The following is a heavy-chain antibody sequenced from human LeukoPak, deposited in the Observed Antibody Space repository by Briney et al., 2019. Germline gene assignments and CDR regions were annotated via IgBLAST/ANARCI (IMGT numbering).Heavy chain of an antibody. D-gene: IGHD5-24*01. J-gene: IGHJ4*02. V-gene: IGHV1-69*01. CDR2: VIPIFGTA. CDR3: ARETGDGYNWMGY. CDR1: GGTFTCYA. Sequence: ASVKVSCKASGGTFTCYAISWVRQAPGQGLEWMGGVIPIFGTANYAQNFQGRVTITADESTNTAYMELSSLRSEDTAVYYCARETGDGYNWMGYWGQGTLVTVSS.